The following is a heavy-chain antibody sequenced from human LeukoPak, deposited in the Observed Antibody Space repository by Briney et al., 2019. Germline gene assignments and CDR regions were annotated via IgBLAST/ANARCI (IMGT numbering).Heavy chain of an antibody. J-gene: IGHJ4*02. CDR2: IIPIFGTA. V-gene: IGHV1-69*05. CDR1: GGTFSSYA. Sequence: APVKVSCKASGGTFSSYAISWVRQAPGQGLEWMGGIIPIFGTANYAQKFQGRVTITTDESTSTAYMELSSLRSEDTAVYYCASPYCSSTSCYAPRPFDYWGQGTLVTVSS. CDR3: ASPYCSSTSCYAPRPFDY. D-gene: IGHD2-2*01.